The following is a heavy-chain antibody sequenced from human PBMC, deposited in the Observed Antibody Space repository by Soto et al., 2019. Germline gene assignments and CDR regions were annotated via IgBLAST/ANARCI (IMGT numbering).Heavy chain of an antibody. V-gene: IGHV1-69*02. CDR3: ARDRDNSNWPNFDY. CDR1: GGTFSIYT. D-gene: IGHD6-13*01. Sequence: QVQLVQSGSEVKKPGSSVRVSCKDSGGTFSIYTISWVRQAPGQGLEWMGRVIPIFDVTSYAQRFQGRVTITADKSTTTAYMELSSLRSEDTAVYYCARDRDNSNWPNFDYWGQGTLVTVSS. J-gene: IGHJ4*02. CDR2: VIPIFDVT.